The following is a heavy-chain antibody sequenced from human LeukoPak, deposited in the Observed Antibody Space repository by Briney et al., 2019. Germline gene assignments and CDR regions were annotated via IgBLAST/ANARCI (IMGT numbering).Heavy chain of an antibody. CDR2: IYTSGST. D-gene: IGHD1-26*01. V-gene: IGHV4-61*02. CDR3: AREWELLLGYYYYMDV. CDR1: GGYINSGNYY. Sequence: PSETLSLTCTVSGGYINSGNYYWTWIRQPAGKGLEWIGRIYTSGSTNYNPSLKSRVTMSVDTSKNQFSLKLSSVTAADTAVYYCAREWELLLGYYYYMDVWGKGTTVTVSS. J-gene: IGHJ6*03.